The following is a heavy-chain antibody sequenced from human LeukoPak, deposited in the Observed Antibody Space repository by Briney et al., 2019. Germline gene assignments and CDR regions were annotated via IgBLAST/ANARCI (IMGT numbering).Heavy chain of an antibody. CDR2: INPSGGST. D-gene: IGHD6-13*01. CDR1: GYTFTSYY. Sequence: ASVKVSCKAPGYTFTSYYMHWVRQAPGQGLEWMGIINPSGGSTSYAQKFQGRVTMTRDTSTSTVYMELSSLRSEDTAVYYCARDTAAAAATRGWFDPWGQGTLVTVSS. J-gene: IGHJ5*02. V-gene: IGHV1-46*01. CDR3: ARDTAAAAATRGWFDP.